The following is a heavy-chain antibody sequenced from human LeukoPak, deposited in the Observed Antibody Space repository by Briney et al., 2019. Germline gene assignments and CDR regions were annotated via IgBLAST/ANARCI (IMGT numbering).Heavy chain of an antibody. J-gene: IGHJ6*02. V-gene: IGHV3-9*01. D-gene: IGHD4-17*01. CDR1: GFKFDDYV. Sequence: GGSLRLSCAAYGFKFDDYVMHWVRQAPGKGLEWVSGISWNSGSIGYADSVKGRFTISRGNAKNSLYLQMNSLRAEDTALYYCAKGSHGDFLRGTDGMDVWGQGTTVTVSS. CDR2: ISWNSGSI. CDR3: AKGSHGDFLRGTDGMDV.